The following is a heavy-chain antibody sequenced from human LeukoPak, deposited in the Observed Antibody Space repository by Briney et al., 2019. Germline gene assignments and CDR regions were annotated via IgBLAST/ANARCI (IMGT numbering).Heavy chain of an antibody. J-gene: IGHJ4*02. CDR3: ARDGYDFWSDYPTTLDY. D-gene: IGHD3-3*01. CDR2: ISTSSRTI. V-gene: IGHV3-48*01. CDR1: GFNFSSYS. Sequence: GGSLRLSCAASGFNFSSYSMNWVRQAPGKGLEWASYISTSSRTIYYADSVKGRFTISRDNAKNSLFLQMNSLRAEDTAVYYCARDGYDFWSDYPTTLDYWGQGTLVTVSS.